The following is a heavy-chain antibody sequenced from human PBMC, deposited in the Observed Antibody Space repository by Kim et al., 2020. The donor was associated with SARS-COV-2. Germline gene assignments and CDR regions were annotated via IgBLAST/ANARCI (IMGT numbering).Heavy chain of an antibody. V-gene: IGHV4-39*01. J-gene: IGHJ6*02. CDR2: IYYCGST. D-gene: IGHD6-13*01. Sequence: SETLSLTCTVSGGSISSSSYYWGWIHQPPGKGLEWIGSIYYCGSTYYNPSLKSRVTISVDTSKNQFSLKLSSVTAADTAVYYCARLPTLYSSSRTFSIYGMDVWGQGTTVTVSS. CDR1: GGSISSSSYY. CDR3: ARLPTLYSSSRTFSIYGMDV.